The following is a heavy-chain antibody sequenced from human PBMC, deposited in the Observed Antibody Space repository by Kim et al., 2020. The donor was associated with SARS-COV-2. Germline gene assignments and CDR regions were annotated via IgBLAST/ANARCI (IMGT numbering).Heavy chain of an antibody. CDR3: SKDRQSRCWTNFDY. Sequence: GGSLRLSCATSGYSINTFAMSWVRQAPGKGLEWVSAITKYAGRTYYADSASGRFTISSDKSNNKVNLQMDSLRAETKDLSYYSKDRQSRCWTNFDYYGQG. V-gene: IGHV3-23*01. CDR1: GYSINTFA. J-gene: IGHJ4*02. D-gene: IGHD6-13*01. CDR2: ITKYAGRT.